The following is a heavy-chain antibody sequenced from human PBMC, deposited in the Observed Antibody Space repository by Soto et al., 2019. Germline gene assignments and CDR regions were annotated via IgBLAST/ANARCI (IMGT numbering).Heavy chain of an antibody. CDR1: GYAFTSYY. CDR2: INPSGGST. V-gene: IGHV1-46*03. J-gene: IGHJ6*03. CDR3: GRESPYYDFWSGYVPLYYYYYMDV. Sequence: ASVKVSCQAAGYAFTSYYMHWVRQAPGQGLEWMGIINPSGGSTSYAQKFQGRVTMTRDTSTSTVYMELSSLRSEDTAVYYCGRESPYYDFWSGYVPLYYYYYMDVWGKGTTVTVSS. D-gene: IGHD3-3*01.